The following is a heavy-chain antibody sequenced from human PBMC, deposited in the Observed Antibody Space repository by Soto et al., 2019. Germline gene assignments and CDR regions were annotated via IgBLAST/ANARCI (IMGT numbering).Heavy chain of an antibody. CDR1: AYTFTSYW. CDR2: IEPSDSYT. D-gene: IGHD3-22*01. Sequence: PVESLKISCKCSAYTFTSYWISCVRHMPGKCLEWMGRIEPSDSYTNYSPSLQGHVTISVDKSVSTAYLHWGSLKASDTAMYYCVRWGDDDRWFDPCGQGTLVSVS. V-gene: IGHV5-10-1*01. CDR3: VRWGDDDRWFDP. J-gene: IGHJ5*02.